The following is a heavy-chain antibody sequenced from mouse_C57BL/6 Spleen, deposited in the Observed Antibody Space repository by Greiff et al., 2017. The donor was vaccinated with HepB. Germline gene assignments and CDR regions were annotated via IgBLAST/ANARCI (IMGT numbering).Heavy chain of an antibody. CDR2: INPNNGGT. J-gene: IGHJ3*01. Sequence: EVQLQQSGPELVKPGASVKISCKASGYTFTDYYMNWVKQSHGKSLEWIGDINPNNGGTSYNQKFKGKATLTVDKSSSTAYMELSRLTYEDSAVYYCARMNYYVNYVFAYWGQGTLVTVSA. CDR1: GYTFTDYY. CDR3: ARMNYYVNYVFAY. D-gene: IGHD2-1*01. V-gene: IGHV1-26*01.